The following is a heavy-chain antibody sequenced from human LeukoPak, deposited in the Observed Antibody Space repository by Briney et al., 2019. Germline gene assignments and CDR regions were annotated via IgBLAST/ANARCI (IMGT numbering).Heavy chain of an antibody. CDR3: ARDGGDYGSGSYYAY. J-gene: IGHJ4*02. CDR1: GFTFSSYE. Sequence: PGGSLRLSCAASGFTFSSYEMNWVRQAPGKGLEGVSYISSSGSTIYYADSVKGRFTISRDNAKKSLYLQMDSLRAEDTAVYYCARDGGDYGSGSYYAYWGQGTLVTVSS. V-gene: IGHV3-48*03. CDR2: ISSSGSTI. D-gene: IGHD3-10*01.